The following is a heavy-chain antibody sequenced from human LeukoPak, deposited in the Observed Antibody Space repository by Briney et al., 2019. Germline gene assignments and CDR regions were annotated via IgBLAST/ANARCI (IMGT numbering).Heavy chain of an antibody. J-gene: IGHJ5*02. V-gene: IGHV4-59*08. Sequence: SETLSLTCSVSGVSISSYAWRWIRQPPGKGLEWIGFFYYSGSTNYNPSLQSRVTISVDTSKTPLSLRLSSVTAADTAVYYCARGSGWYDPWGQGTLVTVSS. D-gene: IGHD6-19*01. CDR1: GVSISSYA. CDR3: ARGSGWYDP. CDR2: FYYSGST.